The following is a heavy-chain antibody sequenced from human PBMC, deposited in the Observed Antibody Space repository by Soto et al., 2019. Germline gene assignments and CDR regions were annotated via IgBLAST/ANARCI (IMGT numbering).Heavy chain of an antibody. CDR2: INPSGGST. Sequence: QVQLVQSGAEVKKPGASVKVSCKASGYTFTSYYMHWVRQAPGQGLEWMGIINPSGGSTSYAQKFKGRVTMTRDTSTSTVYMELSSPRSEDTAVYYCARGPGSAYSSSWDYYYGMDVWGQGTKVTVSS. D-gene: IGHD6-13*01. CDR3: ARGPGSAYSSSWDYYYGMDV. V-gene: IGHV1-46*01. CDR1: GYTFTSYY. J-gene: IGHJ6*02.